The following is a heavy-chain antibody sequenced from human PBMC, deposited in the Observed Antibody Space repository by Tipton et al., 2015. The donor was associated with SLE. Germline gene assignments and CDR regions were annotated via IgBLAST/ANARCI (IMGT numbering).Heavy chain of an antibody. Sequence: QLVQSGAEVKKPGASVKVSCKASGYTFTSYGISWVRQAPGQGLEWMGWISTYNGNTHYAQMLQGRVTMTTYTSTSTAYMEPRSLRSDDTAVYYCAREVYSGSYYYYYGMDVWGQGTTVTISS. CDR3: AREVYSGSYYYYYGMDV. V-gene: IGHV1-18*01. J-gene: IGHJ6*02. CDR2: ISTYNGNT. D-gene: IGHD3-10*01. CDR1: GYTFTSYG.